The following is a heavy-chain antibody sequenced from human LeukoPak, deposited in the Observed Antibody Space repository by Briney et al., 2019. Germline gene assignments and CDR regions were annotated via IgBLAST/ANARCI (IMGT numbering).Heavy chain of an antibody. J-gene: IGHJ4*02. Sequence: PSETLSLTCAVYGGSFSGYYWSWIRQPPGKGLEWIGEINHSGSTNYNPSLKSRVTTSVDTSKNQFSLKLCSVTAADTAVYYCARGPGYSSGSTVGSYFDYWGQGTLVTVSS. D-gene: IGHD6-19*01. CDR3: ARGPGYSSGSTVGSYFDY. CDR1: GGSFSGYY. CDR2: INHSGST. V-gene: IGHV4-34*01.